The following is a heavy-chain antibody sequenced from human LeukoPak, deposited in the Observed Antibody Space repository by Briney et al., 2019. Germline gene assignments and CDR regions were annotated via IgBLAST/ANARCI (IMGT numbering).Heavy chain of an antibody. CDR3: ARRVPNGSAAGIAFDI. CDR2: MHYSGDT. D-gene: IGHD2-15*01. CDR1: GGSISYGGYY. J-gene: IGHJ3*02. Sequence: SQTLSLTCTVSGGSISYGGYYWTWIRQHPGKGLEWIGYMHYSGDTHYNPSLKSRVTISVDTSKNHFSLKLSSVTAADTAMYFCARRVPNGSAAGIAFDIWGQGTMVTVSS. V-gene: IGHV4-31*03.